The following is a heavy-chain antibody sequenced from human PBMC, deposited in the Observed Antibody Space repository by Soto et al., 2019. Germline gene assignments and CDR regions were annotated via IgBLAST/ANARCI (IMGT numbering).Heavy chain of an antibody. CDR3: AKPSQPYSAPYYFDY. V-gene: IGHV3-30*18. Sequence: QTGGSLRLSCAASGFTYSTYTMHWVRQAPGKGLEWVAIISYDGSTIYYADSVKGRFTISRDNSKNTLYLQLNTLRTEDTAVYYCAKPSQPYSAPYYFDYWGQGTLVTVSS. J-gene: IGHJ4*02. CDR1: GFTYSTYT. D-gene: IGHD4-4*01. CDR2: ISYDGSTI.